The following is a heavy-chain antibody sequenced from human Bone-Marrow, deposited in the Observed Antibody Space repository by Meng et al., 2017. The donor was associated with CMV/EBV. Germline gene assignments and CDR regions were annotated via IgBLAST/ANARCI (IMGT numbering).Heavy chain of an antibody. J-gene: IGHJ4*02. CDR1: GYTFATSW. Sequence: GESLKISCKGSGYTFATSWIGWVRQMPGKDLEWMAIIFVTDSDARYSPSFQGQVTISADKSTSTAYLQWSSLKASDTAMYYCARLSLDSRSQSGSFFDYWGQGTLVTVSS. CDR2: IFVTDSDA. D-gene: IGHD1-26*01. CDR3: ARLSLDSRSQSGSFFDY. V-gene: IGHV5-51*01.